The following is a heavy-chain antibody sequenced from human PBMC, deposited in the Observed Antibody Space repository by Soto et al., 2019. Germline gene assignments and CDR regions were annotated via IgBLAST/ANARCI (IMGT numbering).Heavy chain of an antibody. CDR3: ARGVVVPAATTRYWDFDL. D-gene: IGHD2-2*01. J-gene: IGHJ2*01. Sequence: SETLSLTCAVYGGSFSGYYWSWIRQPPGKGLEWIGEINHSGSTNYNPSLKRRVTISVDTSKNQFSLKLGSVTAAHTAVYYCARGVVVPAATTRYWDFDLWGRGTQVTV. V-gene: IGHV4-34*01. CDR1: GGSFSGYY. CDR2: INHSGST.